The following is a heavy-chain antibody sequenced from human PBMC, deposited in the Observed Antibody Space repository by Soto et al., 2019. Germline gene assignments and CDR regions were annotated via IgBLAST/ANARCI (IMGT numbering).Heavy chain of an antibody. J-gene: IGHJ4*02. CDR1: GLTFRNDW. Sequence: PGGSLRLSCAGSGLTFRNDWLSWVRQAPGKGLEWVANINQDGSERYYVDSVRGRVNISRDNVKNSLYLQLNSLRPEDTAVYYCAVYGYGVSAAAYWGQGTLVTVSS. D-gene: IGHD4-17*01. CDR3: AVYGYGVSAAAY. CDR2: INQDGSER. V-gene: IGHV3-7*03.